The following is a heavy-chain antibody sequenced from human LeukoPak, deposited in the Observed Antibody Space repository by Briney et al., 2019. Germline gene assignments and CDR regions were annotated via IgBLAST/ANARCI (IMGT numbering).Heavy chain of an antibody. CDR1: GGTFSSYS. CDR3: ARDYDLNWFDP. J-gene: IGHJ5*02. Sequence: ASVKVSCKASGGTFSSYSINWVRQAPGQGLEWMGWINPNSGGTNYAQKFQGRVTMTRDTSISTAYMELSRLRSDDAAVYYCARDYDLNWFDPWGQGTLVTVSS. D-gene: IGHD3-3*01. CDR2: INPNSGGT. V-gene: IGHV1-2*02.